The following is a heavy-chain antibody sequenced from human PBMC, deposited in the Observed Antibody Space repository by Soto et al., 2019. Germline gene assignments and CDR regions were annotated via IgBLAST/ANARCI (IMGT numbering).Heavy chain of an antibody. V-gene: IGHV1-3*01. D-gene: IGHD5-18*01. Sequence: GASVKVSCKASGYTLTSYAMHWVRQATGQRLEWMGWINAGNGNTKYSQKFQGRVTITRDTSASTAYMELSSLRSEDTAVYYCARDIGRYSYAIYYFDYWGQGTLVTVSS. CDR3: ARDIGRYSYAIYYFDY. CDR2: INAGNGNT. CDR1: GYTLTSYA. J-gene: IGHJ4*02.